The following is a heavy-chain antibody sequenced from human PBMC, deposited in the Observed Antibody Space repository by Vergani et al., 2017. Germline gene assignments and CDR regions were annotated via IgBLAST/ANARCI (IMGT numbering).Heavy chain of an antibody. CDR2: ISGRSETI. J-gene: IGHJ4*02. D-gene: IGHD4-17*01. Sequence: EVQLVESGGGVVRPGGSLRLSCAASGFTFSSHSMNWVRQAPGKGLEWVSYISGRSETIYSADSVTGRFTISRDNAKNSLYLQMNSLRAEDTAVYYCAREGIYGDRDFDYWGQGTLVIVSS. CDR3: AREGIYGDRDFDY. V-gene: IGHV3-48*01. CDR1: GFTFSSHS.